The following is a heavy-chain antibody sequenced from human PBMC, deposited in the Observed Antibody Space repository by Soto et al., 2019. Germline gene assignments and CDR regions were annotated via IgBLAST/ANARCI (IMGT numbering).Heavy chain of an antibody. CDR2: INPSGGGT. V-gene: IGHV1-46*01. CDR3: ARKEDGSGSYYNDGYYYYGMDV. J-gene: IGHJ6*02. Sequence: ASVKVSCKASGYTFTGYYMHWVRQAPGQGLEWMGWINPSGGGTSYAQKFQGRVTMTSDTSTSTVSMELSSLRSEDTAVYYCARKEDGSGSYYNDGYYYYGMDVWGQGTTVTVSS. CDR1: GYTFTGYY. D-gene: IGHD3-10*01.